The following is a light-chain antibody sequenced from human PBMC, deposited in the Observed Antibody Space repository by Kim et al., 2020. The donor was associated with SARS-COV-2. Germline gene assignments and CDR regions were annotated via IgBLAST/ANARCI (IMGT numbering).Light chain of an antibody. Sequence: EIVMTQSPATLSVSPGERATLSCRASQRVSSNLAWYQQKPGRAPRLLVYGASTRATGIPDRFSASGSGTEFTLTISSLQSEDFAVYYCQQYNNWPSITFGQGTRLEIK. CDR1: QRVSSN. CDR3: QQYNNWPSIT. CDR2: GAS. J-gene: IGKJ5*01. V-gene: IGKV3-15*01.